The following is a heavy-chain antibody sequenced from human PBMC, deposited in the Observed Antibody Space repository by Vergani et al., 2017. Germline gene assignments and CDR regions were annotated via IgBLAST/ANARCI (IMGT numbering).Heavy chain of an antibody. CDR2: SRNKARSYTT. CDR1: GFTLSDHV. CDR3: ATLPLQTHKQVTS. Sequence: EVQLVESGGGLVQPGGSLRLSCAASGFTLSDHVMDWVRQGPGKGLEWVGRSRNKARSYTTEYSASVKGRFTISRDDSRNSLYLQMNSLKTEDTAVYYCATLPLQTHKQVTSWGQGTLVTVSS. D-gene: IGHD4-23*01. J-gene: IGHJ5*02. V-gene: IGHV3-72*01.